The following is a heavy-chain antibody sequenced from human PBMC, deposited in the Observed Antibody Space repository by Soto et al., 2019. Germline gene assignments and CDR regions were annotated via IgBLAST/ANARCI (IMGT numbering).Heavy chain of an antibody. CDR1: GGSISSYY. D-gene: IGHD1-26*01. V-gene: IGHV4-59*01. J-gene: IGHJ4*02. CDR3: GRRYGSCFDY. CDR2: IYYSGST. Sequence: QVQLQESGPGLVKPSETLSLTCTVSGGSISSYYWSWIRQPPGKGLEWIGYIYYSGSTNYNPSLKSRVTLSVDTSKNQFPLKLSSVTAADTAVYYWGRRYGSCFDYWGQGTLVTVSS.